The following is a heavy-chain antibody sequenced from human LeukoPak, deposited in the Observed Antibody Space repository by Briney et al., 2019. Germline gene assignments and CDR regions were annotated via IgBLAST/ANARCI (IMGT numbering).Heavy chain of an antibody. D-gene: IGHD3-10*01. CDR3: ARWDLWFGEPDY. CDR2: ISGSGGST. J-gene: IGHJ4*02. V-gene: IGHV3-23*01. Sequence: GGSLRLSCAASGFTFSSYAMSWVRQAPGKGLEWVSAISGSGGSTYYADSVKGRFTISRDNAKNSLYLQMNSLRAEDTAVYYCARWDLWFGEPDYWGQGTLVTVSS. CDR1: GFTFSSYA.